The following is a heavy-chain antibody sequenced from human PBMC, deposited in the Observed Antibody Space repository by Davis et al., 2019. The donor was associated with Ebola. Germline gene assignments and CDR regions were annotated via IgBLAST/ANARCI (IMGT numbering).Heavy chain of an antibody. Sequence: PGGSLRLSCAASGFTFSSYWMHWVRQAPGKGLVWVSRINPDGSFTDYADSVKGRFSISRDNAKNSLYLQMNSLRAEDTAVYYCASRRGGPQNGWDILAGYPWGQGTLVTVSS. V-gene: IGHV3-74*01. CDR2: INPDGSFT. CDR3: ASRRGGPQNGWDILAGYP. D-gene: IGHD3-9*01. J-gene: IGHJ4*02. CDR1: GFTFSSYW.